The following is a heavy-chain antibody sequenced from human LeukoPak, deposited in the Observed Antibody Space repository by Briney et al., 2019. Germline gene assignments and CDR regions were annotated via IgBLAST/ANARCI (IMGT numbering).Heavy chain of an antibody. Sequence: ASVKVSCKASGYTFTSYGISWVRQAPGQGLEYMGWINANTGNPTYAQGFTGRFVFSLDTSVSTAYLQISSLKAEDTAVYYCARAVNDYGDYGDLFDYWGQGTLVTVSS. CDR1: GYTFTSYG. CDR2: INANTGNP. V-gene: IGHV7-4-1*02. D-gene: IGHD4-17*01. J-gene: IGHJ4*02. CDR3: ARAVNDYGDYGDLFDY.